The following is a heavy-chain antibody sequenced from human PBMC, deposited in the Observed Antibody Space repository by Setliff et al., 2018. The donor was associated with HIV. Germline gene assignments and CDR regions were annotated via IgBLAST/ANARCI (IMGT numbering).Heavy chain of an antibody. CDR1: GGSISSYC. CDR3: ARRIDNSGSFPDKNWFDT. J-gene: IGHJ5*02. CDR2: IFSSGST. D-gene: IGHD3-10*01. Sequence: SETLSLTCTVSGGSISSYCWNWIRQSPGRGLEWIGFIFSSGSTKYNPSLQSRVTMSIDTSMNQFSLKLTSVTAADTAVYYCARRIDNSGSFPDKNWFDTWGQGSLVTVSS. V-gene: IGHV4-4*09.